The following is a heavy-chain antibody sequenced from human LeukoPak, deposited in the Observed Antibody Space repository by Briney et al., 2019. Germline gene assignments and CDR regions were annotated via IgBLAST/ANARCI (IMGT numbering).Heavy chain of an antibody. Sequence: GGSLRLSCAASGFTFSSYSMNWVRQAPGKGLEWVSSISSSSSYIYYADSVKGRFTISRDNAKNSLYLQMNSLRVEDTAVYYCAANLDDFWSGFYFQHWGQGTLVTVSS. CDR2: ISSSSSYI. CDR3: AANLDDFWSGFYFQH. J-gene: IGHJ1*01. V-gene: IGHV3-21*01. CDR1: GFTFSSYS. D-gene: IGHD3-3*01.